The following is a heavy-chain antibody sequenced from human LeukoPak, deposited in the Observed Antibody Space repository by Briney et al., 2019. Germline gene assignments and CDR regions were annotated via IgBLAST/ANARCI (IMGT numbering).Heavy chain of an antibody. CDR1: GYTFTSYY. CDR3: ARGIYSSGWYQVFSADHDYGMDV. CDR2: INPSGGST. J-gene: IGHJ6*02. D-gene: IGHD6-19*01. V-gene: IGHV1-46*03. Sequence: ASVKVSCKASGYTFTSYYMHWVRRAPGQGLEWMGIINPSGGSTSYAQKFQGRVTMTRDTSTSTVYMELSSLRSEDTAVYYCARGIYSSGWYQVFSADHDYGMDVWGQGTTVTVSS.